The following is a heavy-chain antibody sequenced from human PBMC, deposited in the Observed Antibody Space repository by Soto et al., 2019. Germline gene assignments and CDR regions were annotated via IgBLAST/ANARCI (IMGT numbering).Heavy chain of an antibody. CDR3: ARVNGAPAAELDY. D-gene: IGHD6-25*01. CDR1: GGTFSSYA. CDR2: IIPIFGTA. V-gene: IGHV1-69*13. Sequence: SVKVSCKASGGTFSSYAISWVRQTPGQGLEWMGGIIPIFGTANYAQKFQGRVTITADESTSTAYMELSSLRSEDTAVYYCARVNGAPAAELDYWGQGTLVTVSS. J-gene: IGHJ4*02.